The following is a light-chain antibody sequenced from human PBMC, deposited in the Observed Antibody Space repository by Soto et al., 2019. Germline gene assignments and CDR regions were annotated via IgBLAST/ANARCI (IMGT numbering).Light chain of an antibody. CDR2: RAS. V-gene: IGKV3-15*01. CDR1: QSVGSL. CDR3: QHYNKGPIT. Sequence: EILLTQSPATLSVSPGEIATLSCRSSQSVGSLLAWYQQKPGQAPRLLIYRASSRATGISGSFSGSGSGTEFTLTITSLQSEDFEVYYCQHYNKGPITFGQGTRMEIK. J-gene: IGKJ5*01.